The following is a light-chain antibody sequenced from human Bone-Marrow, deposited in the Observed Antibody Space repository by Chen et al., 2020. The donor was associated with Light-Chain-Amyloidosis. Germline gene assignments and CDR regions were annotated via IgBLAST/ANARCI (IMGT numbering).Light chain of an antibody. CDR1: SSNIGSNT. CDR2: SNN. Sequence: QSVLTQPPSASGTPGQRVTISCSGSSSNIGSNTVNWYQQLPGTAPKLLIYSNNQRPSGVPDLFSGSKSGPSASLAISGLQSEDEADYYCAAWDDSLNGWVFGGGTKLTVL. CDR3: AAWDDSLNGWV. V-gene: IGLV1-44*01. J-gene: IGLJ3*02.